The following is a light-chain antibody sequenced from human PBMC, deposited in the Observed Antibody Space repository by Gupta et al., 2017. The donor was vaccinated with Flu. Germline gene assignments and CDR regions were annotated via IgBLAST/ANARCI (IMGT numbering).Light chain of an antibody. CDR1: QSISSSY. CDR3: QQYDNLLFT. CDR2: GAS. V-gene: IGKV3-20*01. Sequence: VVLTQSPGTLSLSPGERATLSCRASQSISSSYLAWYQQKPGQAPKLPIYGASIRATGVPDRFSGSGSGTDFTLTINTLEPEDFAVYYCQQYDNLLFTFGPGTKVDI. J-gene: IGKJ3*01.